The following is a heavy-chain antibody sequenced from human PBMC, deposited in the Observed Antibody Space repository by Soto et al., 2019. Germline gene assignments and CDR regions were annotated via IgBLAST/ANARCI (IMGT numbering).Heavy chain of an antibody. CDR1: GFTFGDYA. D-gene: IGHD2-2*01. V-gene: IGHV3-49*03. J-gene: IGHJ3*02. CDR3: TRDRGVIVVVPAAVDAFDI. Sequence: GESLKISCTTSGFTFGDYAMSWFRQAPGKGLEWVGFIRSKAYGGTTEYAASVKGRFTISRDDSKSIAYLQMNSLKTEDTAVYYCTRDRGVIVVVPAAVDAFDIWGQGTMVTVSS. CDR2: IRSKAYGGTT.